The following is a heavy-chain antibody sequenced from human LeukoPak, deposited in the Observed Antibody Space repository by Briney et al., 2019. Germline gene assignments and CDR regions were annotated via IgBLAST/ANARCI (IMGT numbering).Heavy chain of an antibody. J-gene: IGHJ5*02. CDR2: MNPNSGNT. V-gene: IGHV1-8*01. D-gene: IGHD3-10*01. CDR1: GYTFTTYD. Sequence: ASVKVSCKTSGYTFTTYDINWVRQVPGRGLEWMGWMNPNSGNTGFAQEFQGRVTMTRDTSISTAYMELSRLRSDDTAVYYCARDFSLPWHYGSGRPFDPWGQGTLVTVSS. CDR3: ARDFSLPWHYGSGRPFDP.